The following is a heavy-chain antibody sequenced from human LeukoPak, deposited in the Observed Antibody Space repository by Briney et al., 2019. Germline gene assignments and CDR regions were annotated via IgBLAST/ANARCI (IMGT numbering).Heavy chain of an antibody. D-gene: IGHD1/OR15-1a*01. Sequence: PSETLSLTCTVSGASISSYCWSWIRQPPGKGLEWIGYIYDSGSTKYNPSLKSRVTMSVDTSKNQFSLKLSSVTAADTAVYYCARQKWEQQGRDYYFNGLDVWGPGTTVIVSS. CDR2: IYDSGST. V-gene: IGHV4-59*08. CDR3: ARQKWEQQGRDYYFNGLDV. J-gene: IGHJ6*02. CDR1: GASISSYC.